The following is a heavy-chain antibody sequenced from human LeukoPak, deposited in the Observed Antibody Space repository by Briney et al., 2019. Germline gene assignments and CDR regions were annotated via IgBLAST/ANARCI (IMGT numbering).Heavy chain of an antibody. J-gene: IGHJ3*02. CDR2: IYYSGST. Sequence: SETLSLTCTVSGGSISSSSYYWGWIRQPPGKGLEWIGSIYYSGSTYYNPSLKSRVTISADTSKNQFSLKLSSVTAADTAVYYCASGVLERGDNAFDIWGQGTMVTVSS. CDR1: GGSISSSSYY. D-gene: IGHD1-1*01. V-gene: IGHV4-39*01. CDR3: ASGVLERGDNAFDI.